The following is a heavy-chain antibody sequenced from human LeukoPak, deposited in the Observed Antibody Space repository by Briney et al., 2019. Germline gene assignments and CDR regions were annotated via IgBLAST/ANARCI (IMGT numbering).Heavy chain of an antibody. CDR1: GFTFDDYG. CDR2: IRYDGSNY. V-gene: IGHV3-30*02. CDR3: AKEGPAVVPAAMAIDY. J-gene: IGHJ4*02. D-gene: IGHD2-2*01. Sequence: GGSLRLSCAASGFTFDDYGMSWVRQAPGKGLEWVAFIRYDGSNYYYADPVKGRFTISRDISKNTLYLQMNSLRAEDTAVYYCAKEGPAVVPAAMAIDYWGQGTLVTVSS.